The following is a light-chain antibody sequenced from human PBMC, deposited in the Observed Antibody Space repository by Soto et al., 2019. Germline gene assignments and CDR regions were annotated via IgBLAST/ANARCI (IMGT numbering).Light chain of an antibody. CDR3: SSYTSSSTLV. J-gene: IGLJ1*01. V-gene: IGLV2-14*01. Sequence: QSALTQPAAVSGSPGQSITISCTGTSSDVGGYKYVSWSQQHPGKAPKLMLYEVRNRPSGVSNRFSGSKSGHTASLPISELQAEDEADYYCSSYTSSSTLVFGTAPQVTV. CDR1: SSDVGGYKY. CDR2: EVR.